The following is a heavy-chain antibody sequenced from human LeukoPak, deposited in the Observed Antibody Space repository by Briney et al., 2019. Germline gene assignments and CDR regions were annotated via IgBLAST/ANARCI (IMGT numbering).Heavy chain of an antibody. J-gene: IGHJ6*03. Sequence: GASVKVSCKASGGTFSSYAISWVRQAPGQGLEWMGGIIPIFGTANYVQKFQGRVTITADESTSTAYMELSSLISEDTAVYYCARSRDDILTGYIYYYYMDVWGKGTTVTVSS. CDR2: IIPIFGTA. CDR3: ARSRDDILTGYIYYYYMDV. D-gene: IGHD3-9*01. CDR1: GGTFSSYA. V-gene: IGHV1-69*13.